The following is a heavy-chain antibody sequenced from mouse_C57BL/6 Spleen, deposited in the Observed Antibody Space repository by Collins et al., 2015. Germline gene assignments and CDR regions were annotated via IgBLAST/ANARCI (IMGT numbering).Heavy chain of an antibody. CDR2: IYPGSGNT. D-gene: IGHD3-1*01. Sequence: QVQLKQSGADLVRPGASVKLSCKASGYTFTDYYINWMKQRPGQGLEWIAGIYPGSGNTYYNEKFKGKATLTAETSSSTAYMHLSSLTSEDSVVYFCARSGRDYFDYWGQGTTLTVSS. V-gene: IGHV1-76*01. CDR3: ARSGRDYFDY. J-gene: IGHJ2*01. CDR1: GYTFTDYY.